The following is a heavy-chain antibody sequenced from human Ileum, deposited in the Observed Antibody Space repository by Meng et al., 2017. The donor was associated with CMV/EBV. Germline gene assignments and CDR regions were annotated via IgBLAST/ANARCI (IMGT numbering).Heavy chain of an antibody. J-gene: IGHJ5*02. D-gene: IGHD6-19*01. Sequence: GESLKISCAASGFTFSSYSMNWVRQAPGKGLEWVSSISSSSSYIYYADSVKGRFTISRDNSKNTLYLQMNSLRAEDTAVYYCAKGDRAVAALNWFAPWGQGTLVTVSS. V-gene: IGHV3-21*04. CDR2: ISSSSSYI. CDR3: AKGDRAVAALNWFAP. CDR1: GFTFSSYS.